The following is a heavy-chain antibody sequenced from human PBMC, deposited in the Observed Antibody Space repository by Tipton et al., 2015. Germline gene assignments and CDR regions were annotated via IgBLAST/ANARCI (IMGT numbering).Heavy chain of an antibody. CDR1: GYTFTGYY. CDR2: INPNSGGT. D-gene: IGHD3-22*01. CDR3: ARDQSYYDSNGYLLY. J-gene: IGHJ4*02. Sequence: QVQLVQSGAEVKKPGASVKVSCKASGYTFTGYYIHWVRQAPGQGLEWMGWINPNSGGTNYAQKFQGRVTMTRDTSISTAYMELSRLRSDDTAVYYCARDQSYYDSNGYLLYWGQGTLVTVSS. V-gene: IGHV1-2*02.